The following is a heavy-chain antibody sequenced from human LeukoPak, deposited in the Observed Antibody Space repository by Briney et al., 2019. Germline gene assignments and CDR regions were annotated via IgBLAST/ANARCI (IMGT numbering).Heavy chain of an antibody. J-gene: IGHJ4*02. CDR1: GFTFSNYW. D-gene: IGHD2-15*01. CDR2: IKQDGSEK. V-gene: IGHV3-7*02. CDR3: AKPSIGLDY. Sequence: GGSLRLSCAASGFTFSNYWMSWVRQAPGKGLEWVANIKQDGSEKYYVDSVKGRFTISRDNSKNTLYLQMNSLRAEDTAVYYCAKPSIGLDYWGQGTLVTVSS.